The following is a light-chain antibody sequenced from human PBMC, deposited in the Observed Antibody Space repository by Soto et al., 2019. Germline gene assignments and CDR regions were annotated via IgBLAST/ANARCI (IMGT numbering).Light chain of an antibody. V-gene: IGKV1-33*01. CDR1: QDISNY. J-gene: IGKJ3*01. Sequence: DIQMTQSPYSLSASVGDRVTITCQASQDISNYLNWYQQKPGKAPKLLIYDASNLETGVPSRFSGSGSGTDFTFTISSLQPEDIATYYCQQYDNLFGPGTKVDIK. CDR3: QQYDNL. CDR2: DAS.